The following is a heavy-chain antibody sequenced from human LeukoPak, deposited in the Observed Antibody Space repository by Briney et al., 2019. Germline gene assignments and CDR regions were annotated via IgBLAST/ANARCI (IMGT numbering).Heavy chain of an antibody. CDR3: ARRGDVGDGRFDP. V-gene: IGHV4-34*01. D-gene: IGHD3-10*01. J-gene: IGHJ5*02. CDR1: GGSFSGYY. CDR2: INHSGST. Sequence: PSETLSLTCAVYGGSFSGYYWSWIRQPPGKGLEWIGEINHSGSTNYNPSLKSRVTISVDTSKNQFSLKLSSVTAADTAVYYCARRGDVGDGRFDPWGQGILVTVFS.